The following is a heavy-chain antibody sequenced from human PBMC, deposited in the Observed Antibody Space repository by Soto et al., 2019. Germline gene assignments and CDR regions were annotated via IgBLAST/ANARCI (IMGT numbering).Heavy chain of an antibody. CDR2: IIPIFGTA. D-gene: IGHD3-3*01. V-gene: IGHV1-69*12. Sequence: QVQLVQSGAEVKKPGSSVKVSCKASGGTFSSYAISWVRQAPGQGLEWMGGIIPIFGTANYAQKFQGRVTITADESTSTVYMEMSSLRSEEPAVYYCARVRVRFLEWLGSEGWGQGTVVTVSS. CDR1: GGTFSSYA. CDR3: ARVRVRFLEWLGSEG. J-gene: IGHJ4*02.